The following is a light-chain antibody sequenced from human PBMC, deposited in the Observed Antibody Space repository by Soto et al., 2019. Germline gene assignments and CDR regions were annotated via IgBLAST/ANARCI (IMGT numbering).Light chain of an antibody. CDR3: ATWDSSLSAWL. CDR1: SSNIASNT. CDR2: SND. V-gene: IGLV1-44*01. Sequence: QSVLTQPPSASGTPGQRVTVSCSGSSSNIASNTVNWYQQLPGTAPKLLIYSNDQRPSGVPDRFSASKSGTSASLAISGLQSEDEADYYCATWDSSLSAWLFGGGTQLTVL. J-gene: IGLJ3*02.